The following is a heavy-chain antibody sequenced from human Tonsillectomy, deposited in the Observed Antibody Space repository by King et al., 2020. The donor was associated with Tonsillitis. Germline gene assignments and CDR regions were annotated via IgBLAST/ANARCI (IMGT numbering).Heavy chain of an antibody. CDR1: GDSISGYY. CDR3: ARDGGGSLQY. CDR2: IYSTGST. D-gene: IGHD3-16*01. Sequence: VQLQESGPGLVKPSETLSLTCAVSGDSISGYYWSWIRKPAGKRLEWIGRIYSTGSTNYNPALKSRVTVSLDTSKNQFSLNLSSVTAADTAIYFCARDGGGSLQYWGQGTLVSVS. V-gene: IGHV4-4*07. J-gene: IGHJ1*01.